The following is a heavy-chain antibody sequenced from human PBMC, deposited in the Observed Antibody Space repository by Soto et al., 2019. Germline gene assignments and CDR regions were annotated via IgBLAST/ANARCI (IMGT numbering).Heavy chain of an antibody. J-gene: IGHJ6*03. Sequence: ASVKVSCKASGYTFTSYDINWVRQATGQGLEWMGWMNPNSGNTGYAQKFQGRVTMTRNTSISTAYMELSSLRSEDTAVYYCARGLYGDYEQAYYYYYMDVWGKGTTVTVS. CDR2: MNPNSGNT. CDR3: ARGLYGDYEQAYYYYYMDV. CDR1: GYTFTSYD. V-gene: IGHV1-8*01. D-gene: IGHD4-17*01.